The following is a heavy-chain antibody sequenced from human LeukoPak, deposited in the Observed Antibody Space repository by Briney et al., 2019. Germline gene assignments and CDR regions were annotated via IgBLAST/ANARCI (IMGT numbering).Heavy chain of an antibody. J-gene: IGHJ4*02. D-gene: IGHD3-10*01. CDR2: INSDGSST. CDR3: GLSMVRALSPDY. CDR1: GFTFSNYW. V-gene: IGHV3-74*01. Sequence: GGSLRLSCTGSGFTFSNYWMHWVRQAPGEGLVWVSGINSDGSSTNYADSVKGRFTISRDNAKNTLYLQMDSLIDEDTAIYYCGLSMVRALSPDYWGQGTLVTVSS.